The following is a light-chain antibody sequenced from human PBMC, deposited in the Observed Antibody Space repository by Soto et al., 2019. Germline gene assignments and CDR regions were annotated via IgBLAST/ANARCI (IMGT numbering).Light chain of an antibody. V-gene: IGKV4-1*01. Sequence: DIVMTQSPDSLSVSLGERATINCKSSQSILSRSNGKEYLASYQQKPGQPPKLLIYWASARESGVPDRVSGSGSGTDFTLTISSLQAEDVAVYYCQQFFTTPLTFGGGTRVEI. J-gene: IGKJ4*01. CDR1: QSILSRSNGKEY. CDR3: QQFFTTPLT. CDR2: WAS.